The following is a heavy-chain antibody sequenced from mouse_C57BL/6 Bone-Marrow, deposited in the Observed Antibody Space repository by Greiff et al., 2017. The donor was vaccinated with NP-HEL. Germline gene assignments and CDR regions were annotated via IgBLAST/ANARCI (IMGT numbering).Heavy chain of an antibody. CDR2: INPDSSTI. CDR3: ARDYYGSSYEYFDV. Sequence: AAEGVDFSRYWMSWVRRAPGKGLEWIGEINPDSSTINYAPSLKDKFIISRDNAKNTLYLQMSKVRSEDTALYYCARDYYGSSYEYFDVWGTGTTVTVSS. V-gene: IGHV4-1*01. CDR1: GVDFSRYW. J-gene: IGHJ1*03. D-gene: IGHD1-1*01.